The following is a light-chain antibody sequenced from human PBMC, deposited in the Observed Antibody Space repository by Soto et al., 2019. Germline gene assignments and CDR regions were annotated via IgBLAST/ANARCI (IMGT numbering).Light chain of an antibody. CDR3: QQYNGWPQWT. J-gene: IGKJ1*01. V-gene: IGKV3-15*01. CDR1: QSVSSN. CDR2: GAS. Sequence: EIVMTQSPVTLSVSPGERATLSCRASQSVSSNLAWYQQKPGQAPRLLIFGASTRATGIPARFSGSGSGTEFTLTISSLQSEDFAVYYCQQYNGWPQWTLGQGTKVDI.